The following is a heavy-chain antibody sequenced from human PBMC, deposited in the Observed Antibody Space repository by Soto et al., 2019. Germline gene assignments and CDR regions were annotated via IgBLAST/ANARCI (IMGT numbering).Heavy chain of an antibody. Sequence: QVQLVQSGAEVKKPGSSVKVSCKASGGTFSSYAISWVRKAPGQGLEWMGGIIPIFGTANYAQKFQGRVTITADESTSTAYMELSSLRSEDTAVYYCARGRTSIAAHGHPQSMRYGMDVWGQGTTVTVSS. D-gene: IGHD6-6*01. CDR1: GGTFSSYA. CDR3: ARGRTSIAAHGHPQSMRYGMDV. CDR2: IIPIFGTA. J-gene: IGHJ6*02. V-gene: IGHV1-69*01.